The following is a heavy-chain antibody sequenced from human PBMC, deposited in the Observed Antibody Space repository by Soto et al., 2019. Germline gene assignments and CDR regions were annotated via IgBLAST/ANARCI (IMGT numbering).Heavy chain of an antibody. CDR2: IYYSGST. CDR3: GRARGAIGVYYYGMDV. Sequence: QVQLQVSGPGLVEPSQTLSLTCTFSGGSISSGNYYWAWIRQPPGKGLEWIGYIYYSGSTYYKPYLMSRLTMSEDTSKNQFPLKLSAVAAADSAVYYCGRARGAIGVYYYGMDVWGQGTTVTVSS. CDR1: GGSISSGNYY. D-gene: IGHD3-16*02. V-gene: IGHV4-30-4*01. J-gene: IGHJ6*02.